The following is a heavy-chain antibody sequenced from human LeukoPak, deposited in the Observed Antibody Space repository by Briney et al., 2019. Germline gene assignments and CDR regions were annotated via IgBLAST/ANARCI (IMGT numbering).Heavy chain of an antibody. CDR3: ARESPACGEDCYFDY. V-gene: IGHV3-30-3*01. CDR1: GFTFGSYA. CDR2: ISYDGTNK. D-gene: IGHD2-21*02. Sequence: GGPLRLPCAASGFTFGSYAMHWVRQAPGRGLEWVAGISYDGTNKYYADSVKGRFTISRDNSKNTLYLQMNSLRTDDTAVYYCARESPACGEDCYFDYWGQGTLVTVSS. J-gene: IGHJ4*02.